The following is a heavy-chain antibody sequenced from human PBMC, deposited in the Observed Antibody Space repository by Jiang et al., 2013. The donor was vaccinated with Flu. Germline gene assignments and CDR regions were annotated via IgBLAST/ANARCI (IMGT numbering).Heavy chain of an antibody. V-gene: IGHV3-30-3*01. CDR2: ISYAGANK. Sequence: QLLESGGGVVQPGKSLRLSCAVSGFTFNSYAMHWVRQAPGRGLAWVAVISYAGANKYYTDSVKGRFTISRDNSKNMLYLQMNSLRTEDTAVYYCARDGLGGDYYYYFMDVWGKGTTVTVSS. J-gene: IGHJ6*03. D-gene: IGHD3-16*01. CDR1: GFTFNSYA. CDR3: ARDGLGGDYYYYFMDV.